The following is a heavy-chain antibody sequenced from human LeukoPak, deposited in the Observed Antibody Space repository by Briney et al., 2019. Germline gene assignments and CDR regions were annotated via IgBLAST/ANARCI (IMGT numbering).Heavy chain of an antibody. Sequence: SETLSLTCTVSGGSISSSSYYWGWFRQPPGKGLEWIGSIYYSGSTYYNPSLKSRVTISVDTSKNQFSLKLSSVTAADTAVYYCARDTDHSGSYRGAPRYYFDYWGQGTLVTVSS. CDR1: GGSISSSSYY. CDR3: ARDTDHSGSYRGAPRYYFDY. CDR2: IYYSGST. J-gene: IGHJ4*02. V-gene: IGHV4-39*07. D-gene: IGHD1-26*01.